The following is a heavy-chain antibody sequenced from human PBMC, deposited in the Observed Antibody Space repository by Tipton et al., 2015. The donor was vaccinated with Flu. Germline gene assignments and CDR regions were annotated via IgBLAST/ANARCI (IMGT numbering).Heavy chain of an antibody. D-gene: IGHD2-8*01. CDR3: AKDAVLQMGYGLDV. CDR2: VSWDSGNM. J-gene: IGHJ6*02. CDR1: GFTFGDYA. Sequence: SLRLSCAASGFTFGDYAMHWVRQPPGKGLEWVAGVSWDSGNMGYANSVKGRFTISRAKSKNSLFLEMNSLRGADLALYYCAKDAVLQMGYGLDVWGHGTTVIVSS. V-gene: IGHV3-9*03.